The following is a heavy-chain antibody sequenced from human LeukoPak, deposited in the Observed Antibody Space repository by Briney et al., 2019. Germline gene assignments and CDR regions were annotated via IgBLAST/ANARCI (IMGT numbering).Heavy chain of an antibody. CDR3: ARQKGQTQNYYYGMDV. CDR2: IYPGDSDT. J-gene: IGHJ6*02. V-gene: IGHV5-51*01. CDR1: GYSFTSYW. Sequence: GESLKISCKGSGYSFTSYWIGWVRQMPGKGLEWMGIIYPGDSDTRYSPSFQGQVTISADKSISTAYLQWSSLKASDTAMYYCARQKGQTQNYYYGMDVWGQGTTVTVSS.